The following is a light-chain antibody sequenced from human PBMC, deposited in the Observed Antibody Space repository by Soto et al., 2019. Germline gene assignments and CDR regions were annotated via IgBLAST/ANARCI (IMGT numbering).Light chain of an antibody. CDR3: NSYRTVSTSV. Sequence: QSALTQPASVSGSPGQSITIACTGTSSDIGGYNFVSWYQQHPGKAPKLLIYDVGNRPSGVSNRFSGSKSGNTASLTISGLQADDEAHYYCNSYRTVSTSVFGTGTKLTVL. CDR2: DVG. V-gene: IGLV2-14*01. J-gene: IGLJ1*01. CDR1: SSDIGGYNF.